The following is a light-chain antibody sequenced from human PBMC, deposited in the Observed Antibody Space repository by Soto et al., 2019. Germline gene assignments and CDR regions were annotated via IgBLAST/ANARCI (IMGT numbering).Light chain of an antibody. CDR1: QNIRNL. CDR2: DAS. V-gene: IGKV1-5*01. Sequence: DIQLTQSPSTLSAAVGGSVTITFRASQNIRNLLAWYQQKPGKAPKPLIYDASTLKTGVPSRFSGSGSGSEFNFTITGLQPDDFATYFCKQYNTYSTFGQGTRLEIK. J-gene: IGKJ5*01. CDR3: KQYNTYST.